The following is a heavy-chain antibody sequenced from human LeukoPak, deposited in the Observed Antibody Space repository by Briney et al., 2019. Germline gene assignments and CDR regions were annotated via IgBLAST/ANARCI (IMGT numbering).Heavy chain of an antibody. D-gene: IGHD5-24*01. CDR2: TYHSGST. J-gene: IGHJ5*02. CDR1: GYSISSGYF. V-gene: IGHV4-38-2*02. CDR3: ARGDGGDGYNSDWFDP. Sequence: SETLSLTCTVSGYSISSGYFWGWIRQPPGKGLEWIGSTYHSGSTNYNPSPKSRVTISVDTSKNQFSLKLSSVTAADTAVYYCARGDGGDGYNSDWFDPWGQGTLVTVSS.